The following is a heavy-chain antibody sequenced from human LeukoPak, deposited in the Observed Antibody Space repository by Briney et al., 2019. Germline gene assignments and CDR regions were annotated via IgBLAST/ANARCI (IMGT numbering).Heavy chain of an antibody. CDR2: VSHDGSTT. CDR3: AKEPTSYSSGWYFQH. Sequence: PGGSLRLSCAASGFTFSNYGMQWVPQSPGKGLEWVAVVSHDGSTTFYADSVKGRFTISRDNSKNTLDLQMYSLRAEDTAVYYCAKEPTSYSSGWYFQHWGQGTLVTVSS. CDR1: GFTFSNYG. V-gene: IGHV3-30*18. D-gene: IGHD6-25*01. J-gene: IGHJ1*01.